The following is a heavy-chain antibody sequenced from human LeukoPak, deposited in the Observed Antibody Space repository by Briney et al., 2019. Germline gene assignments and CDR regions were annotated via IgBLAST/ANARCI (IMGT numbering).Heavy chain of an antibody. J-gene: IGHJ4*02. Sequence: GGSLRLSCAASGFTFSSYSMNWVRQAPGKGLEWVSSISSSSSYIYYADSVKGRFTISRDNAKNSLYLQMNSLRAEDTAVYYCARDQYYDYVWGRSPFDYWGQGTLVTVSS. V-gene: IGHV3-21*01. CDR1: GFTFSSYS. CDR2: ISSSSSYI. D-gene: IGHD3-16*01. CDR3: ARDQYYDYVWGRSPFDY.